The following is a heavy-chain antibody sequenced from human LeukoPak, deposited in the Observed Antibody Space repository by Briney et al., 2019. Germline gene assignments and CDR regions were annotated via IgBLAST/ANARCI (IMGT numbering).Heavy chain of an antibody. D-gene: IGHD3-9*01. CDR2: IYPGDSDT. CDR1: GYSFTNYW. CDR3: ARGYYDILTGYYIPGDY. Sequence: LGESLKISCKGSGYSFTNYWIGWVRQMPGKGLEWMGIIYPGDSDTRYSPSFQGQVTISADKSISTAYLQWSSLKASDTAMYYCARGYYDILTGYYIPGDYWGQGTLVTVSS. J-gene: IGHJ4*02. V-gene: IGHV5-51*01.